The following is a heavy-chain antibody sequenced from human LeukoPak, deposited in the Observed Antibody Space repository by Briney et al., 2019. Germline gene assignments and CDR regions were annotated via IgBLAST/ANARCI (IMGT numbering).Heavy chain of an antibody. CDR2: IYYIGST. D-gene: IGHD1-14*01. J-gene: IGHJ4*02. CDR3: ARDIGNVGFDY. Sequence: SETLSLTCTVPGGSISSYYWSWIRQPPGRGLEWIGYIYYIGSTNYNPSLKSRVTISLDTSKNQFSLKLSSVTAADTAVYYCARDIGNVGFDYWGQGTLVTVSS. V-gene: IGHV4-59*01. CDR1: GGSISSYY.